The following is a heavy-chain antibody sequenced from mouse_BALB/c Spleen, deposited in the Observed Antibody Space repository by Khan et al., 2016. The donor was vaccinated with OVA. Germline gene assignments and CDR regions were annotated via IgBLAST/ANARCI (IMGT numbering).Heavy chain of an antibody. CDR2: ISYSGST. V-gene: IGHV3-2*02. CDR3: ARTARIKY. CDR1: GYSITSGYG. J-gene: IGHJ2*01. Sequence: VQLKESGPGLVKPSQSLSLTCTVTGYSITSGYGWNWNRQFPGNKLEWMGYISYSGSTNYNPSLKIRISITRDTSKNQFFLQLNSVTTEDTATYYCARTARIKYWGQGTTLTVSS. D-gene: IGHD1-2*01.